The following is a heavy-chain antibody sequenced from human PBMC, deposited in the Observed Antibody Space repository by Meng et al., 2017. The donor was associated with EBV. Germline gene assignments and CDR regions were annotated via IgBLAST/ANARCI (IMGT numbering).Heavy chain of an antibody. CDR1: GYTFRNYA. Sequence: QVRLVQSGSGGKRPGASVKVSCKASGYTFRNYAINWMRQVPGQGLEWMGWINTYSGKATFAQGFTGRFVFSLDTPVTTAHLQISGLKTEDSAVYYCARGVEENGSHYPFDSWGQGTLVTVSS. CDR3: ARGVEENGSHYPFDS. V-gene: IGHV7-4-1*02. D-gene: IGHD1-1*01. J-gene: IGHJ4*02. CDR2: INTYSGKA.